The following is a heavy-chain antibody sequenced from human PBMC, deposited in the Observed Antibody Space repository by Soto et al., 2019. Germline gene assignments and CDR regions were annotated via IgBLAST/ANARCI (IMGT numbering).Heavy chain of an antibody. CDR1: GFSLSRSGMC. Sequence: SGPTLVNPTETLTLTCTFSGFSLSRSGMCVSWIRQPPGKALEWLARIDWDDEKFYRTSLKTRLTISKDTSKNQVVLRMTNMDPVDTATYYCARITERYSFDYWGQGTVVTVSS. J-gene: IGHJ4*02. V-gene: IGHV2-70*17. CDR2: IDWDDEK. CDR3: ARITERYSFDY.